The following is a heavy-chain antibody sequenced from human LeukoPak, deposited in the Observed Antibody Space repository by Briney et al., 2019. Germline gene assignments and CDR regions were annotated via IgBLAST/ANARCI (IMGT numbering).Heavy chain of an antibody. CDR3: VRAYDY. V-gene: IGHV4-34*01. Sequence: SETLSLTCAVYGGSFSGSNWSWIRQPPGKGLEWIGEIYNSGSTIYNPSLKSRVTISVDTSKNQFSLNLISATAADTAAYYCVRAYDYWGQGTLVTVSS. CDR1: GGSFSGSN. J-gene: IGHJ4*02. CDR2: IYNSGST.